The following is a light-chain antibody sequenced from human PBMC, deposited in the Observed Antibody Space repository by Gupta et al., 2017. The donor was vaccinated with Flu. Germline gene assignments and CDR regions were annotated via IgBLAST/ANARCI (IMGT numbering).Light chain of an antibody. J-gene: IGKJ1*01. V-gene: IGKV1-5*03. CDR2: KAS. Sequence: DMQMTQSPSTLSASVGDRVTITCRASQSISSWLEWYQQKPGKAPKLLIYKASSSERGVPSRFSGSGYGTEFTLAISSRQPEDFATYYCQQYNSYPWSFGQWTKVEIK. CDR1: QSISSW. CDR3: QQYNSYPWS.